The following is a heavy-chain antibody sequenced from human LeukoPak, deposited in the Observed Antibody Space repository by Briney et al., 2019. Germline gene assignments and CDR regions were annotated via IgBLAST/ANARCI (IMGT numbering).Heavy chain of an antibody. CDR1: GFTFSTYA. J-gene: IGHJ4*02. CDR2: ISGRGVST. D-gene: IGHD1-20*01. V-gene: IGHV3-23*01. Sequence: GGSLRLSCAASGFTFSTYAMSWVRQAPGKGLEWVSAISGRGVSTSYADSVRGRFAISRDNSKNTLYLQMNSLRAEDTAVYYCAKAASGNWNDVSDYWGQGSLVTVSS. CDR3: AKAASGNWNDVSDY.